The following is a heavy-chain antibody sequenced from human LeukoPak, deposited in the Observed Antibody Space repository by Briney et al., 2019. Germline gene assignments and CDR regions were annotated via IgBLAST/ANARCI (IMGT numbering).Heavy chain of an antibody. Sequence: PSETLSLTCSVSGGSISSYYWNWIRQPPGKGLEWIGYIFYTGSTDYNPSLKSRVTISVDTSKNQFSLKLTSVTAADTAVYYCARFPEAGRNNLHFDSWGQGTLVTVSS. V-gene: IGHV4-59*08. D-gene: IGHD6-13*01. CDR2: IFYTGST. CDR3: ARFPEAGRNNLHFDS. CDR1: GGSISSYY. J-gene: IGHJ4*02.